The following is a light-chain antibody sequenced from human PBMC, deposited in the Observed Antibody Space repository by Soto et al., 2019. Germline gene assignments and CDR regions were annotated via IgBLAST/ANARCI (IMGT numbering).Light chain of an antibody. J-gene: IGKJ2*01. CDR1: QSVSSS. CDR2: AAS. Sequence: DIQMTQSPYTLSXXVXXRVTITCRASQSVSSSLAWYQQKPGKAPKLLIYAASTLESGVSSRFSGSGFGTEFTLTISSLQPDDFATYYCQQYESFSPYTFGQGTNVEIK. V-gene: IGKV1-5*01. CDR3: QQYESFSPYT.